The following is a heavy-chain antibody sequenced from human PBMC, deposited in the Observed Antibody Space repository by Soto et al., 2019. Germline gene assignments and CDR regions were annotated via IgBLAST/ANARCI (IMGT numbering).Heavy chain of an antibody. CDR2: VSSGGSTI. Sequence: PGGSLRLSCAASGFTLSGSEMNWVRQAPGKGLEWVSYVSSGGSTIFYADSVKGRFTISRDNAKNSLYLQMNSLRAEDTAVYYCARVKNNSSPSWFDPWRQGTLFTVSS. D-gene: IGHD6-6*01. V-gene: IGHV3-48*03. CDR1: GFTLSGSE. CDR3: ARVKNNSSPSWFDP. J-gene: IGHJ5*02.